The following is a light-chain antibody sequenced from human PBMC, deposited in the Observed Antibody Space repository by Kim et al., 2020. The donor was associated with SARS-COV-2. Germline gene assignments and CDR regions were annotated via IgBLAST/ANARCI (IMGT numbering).Light chain of an antibody. CDR1: THNRAHQD. CDR3: SAWDRTLTTWL. CDR2: CSN. J-gene: IGLJ3*02. V-gene: IGLV10-54*04. Sequence: APRPCTWKTHNRAHQDAVLLQQRQRHPSKLLSYCSNIRPSWISDRFSASKSGSTDSLTIIRLQPDDEADYYCSAWDRTLTTWLFGRGTQLTVL.